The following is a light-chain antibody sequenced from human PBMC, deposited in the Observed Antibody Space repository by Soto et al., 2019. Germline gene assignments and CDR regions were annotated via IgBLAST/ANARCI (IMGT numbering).Light chain of an antibody. CDR3: QQYNNWPRWT. V-gene: IGKV3-15*01. Sequence: EIVMTQSPATLSVSPGGRATLSCRASQSVSSNLAWYQQKPGQAPRLLIYGASTRATGIPARFSGSGSGTEFTLTISSLQSADFAVYYCQQYNNWPRWTFGQGTKVDIK. CDR1: QSVSSN. J-gene: IGKJ1*01. CDR2: GAS.